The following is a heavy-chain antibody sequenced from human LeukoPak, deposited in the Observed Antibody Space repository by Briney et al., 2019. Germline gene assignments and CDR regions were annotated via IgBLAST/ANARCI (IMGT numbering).Heavy chain of an antibody. D-gene: IGHD7-27*01. CDR3: ARRELGNFDY. V-gene: IGHV4-59*08. Sequence: SETLSLTCTVSGGSISSYYWSWIRQPPGKGLEWIGYIYYSGSTNYNPSLKSRVTISVDTSKNQFSLRLSSVTAADTAVYYCARRELGNFDYWGQGTLVTVSS. J-gene: IGHJ4*02. CDR2: IYYSGST. CDR1: GGSISSYY.